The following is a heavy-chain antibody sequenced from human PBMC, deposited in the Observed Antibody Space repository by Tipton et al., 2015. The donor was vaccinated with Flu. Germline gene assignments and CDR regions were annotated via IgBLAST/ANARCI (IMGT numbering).Heavy chain of an antibody. V-gene: IGHV3-21*01. J-gene: IGHJ4*02. CDR1: GFTFSYYG. CDR3: ARRVVGSTFDY. D-gene: IGHD1-26*01. CDR2: ISSVGTHI. Sequence: SLRLSCTASGFTFSYYGMAWVRQAPGKGLEWVSSISSVGTHISYADSVKGRFTLSRDNAKNSLFLQMNSLRADDTSIYYCARRVVGSTFDYWGQGVLVTVSS.